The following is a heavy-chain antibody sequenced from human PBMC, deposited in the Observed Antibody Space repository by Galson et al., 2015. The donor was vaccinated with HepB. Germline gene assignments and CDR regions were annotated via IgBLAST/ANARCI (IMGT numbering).Heavy chain of an antibody. CDR1: GTSFLRNNW. V-gene: IGHV4-4*02. CDR3: ARAGEYAAADGIEHKWFDP. J-gene: IGHJ5*02. CDR2: IYRSGTT. Sequence: TLSLTCAVSGTSFLRNNWWSWVRQPPGKGLEWIGEIYRSGTTNYNPSLKSRVTMSADKAKNQFSLKLSSVTAADTAVYYCARAGEYAAADGIEHKWFDPWGQGTLVTVSS. D-gene: IGHD6-13*01.